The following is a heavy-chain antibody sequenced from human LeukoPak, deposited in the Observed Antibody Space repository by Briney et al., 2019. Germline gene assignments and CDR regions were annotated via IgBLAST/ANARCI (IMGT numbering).Heavy chain of an antibody. CDR2: IYHSGST. Sequence: PSETLSLTCTVSGYSISSTYYWGWIRQPPGKGLEWIGTIYHSGSTYYNPSLKSRVTISVDKSKNQLSLKLISVTAADTAVYYCARDVGTALVTGDYWGQGTLVTVSS. CDR1: GYSISSTYY. D-gene: IGHD5-18*01. V-gene: IGHV4-38-2*02. J-gene: IGHJ4*02. CDR3: ARDVGTALVTGDY.